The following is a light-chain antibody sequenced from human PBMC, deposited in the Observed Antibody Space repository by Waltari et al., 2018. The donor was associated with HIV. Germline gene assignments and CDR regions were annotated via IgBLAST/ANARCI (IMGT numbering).Light chain of an antibody. CDR2: KIS. CDR3: MQGAHWPPWT. V-gene: IGKV2-30*01. J-gene: IGKJ1*01. CDR1: QSLLFGDRYTY. Sequence: EVVLTQSPLSLAVTLGQPASISCTSSQSLLFGDRYTYLNWFHQRPGQPPRRLIYKISSRASGVPDRISGSGSGTNFTLNITRVEAGDVGVFYCMQGAHWPPWTFGPGTKVEIK.